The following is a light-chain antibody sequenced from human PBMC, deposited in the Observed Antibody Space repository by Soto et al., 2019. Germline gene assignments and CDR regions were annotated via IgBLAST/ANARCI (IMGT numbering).Light chain of an antibody. CDR2: EVS. J-gene: IGLJ1*01. CDR3: SSYAGSNSYV. V-gene: IGLV2-8*01. CDR1: SSDVGGYDY. Sequence: QSVLTQPPSASGSPGQSVTISCTGTSSDVGGYDYVSWYHQHPGKAPKLMIYEVSKRPSGAPDRFSGSKSGNTASLTVSGLQAEDEADYYCSSYAGSNSYVFGTGTKVTVL.